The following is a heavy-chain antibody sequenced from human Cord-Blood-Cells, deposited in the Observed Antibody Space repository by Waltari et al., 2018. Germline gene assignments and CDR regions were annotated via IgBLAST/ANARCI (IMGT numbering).Heavy chain of an antibody. Sequence: QVQLQQWGAGLLKPSETLSLTCAVYGGSFSGYYWSWIRQPPGKGLEWIGEINHSGSTNYHPSLKSRVTISVDTSKNQFSLKLSSVTAADTAVYYCARHGRIIVGATCFAFDIWGQGTMVTVSS. CDR3: ARHGRIIVGATCFAFDI. D-gene: IGHD1-26*01. CDR1: GGSFSGYY. J-gene: IGHJ3*02. CDR2: INHSGST. V-gene: IGHV4-34*01.